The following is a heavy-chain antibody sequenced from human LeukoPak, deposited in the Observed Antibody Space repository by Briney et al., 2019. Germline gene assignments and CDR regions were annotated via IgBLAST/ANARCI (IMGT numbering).Heavy chain of an antibody. D-gene: IGHD1-26*01. Sequence: GGSLRLSCAASGFTFSSHWMNWVRQAPGKGLEWVANIKEDGSEKYYVDSVKGRFTISRDNAKDSLCLQMNSLRAEDAAIYYCVRSGGYWGQGTLVTVSS. CDR3: VRSGGY. CDR2: IKEDGSEK. J-gene: IGHJ4*02. V-gene: IGHV3-7*05. CDR1: GFTFSSHW.